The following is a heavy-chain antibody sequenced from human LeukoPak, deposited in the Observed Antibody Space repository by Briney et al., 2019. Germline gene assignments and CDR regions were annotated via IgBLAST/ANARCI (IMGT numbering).Heavy chain of an antibody. D-gene: IGHD3-22*01. V-gene: IGHV4-39*02. CDR2: IYYSGST. CDR3: ARGYYDSSGYWYYYGMDV. J-gene: IGHJ6*02. Sequence: PSETLSLTCTVSGGSISRSGYFWGWIRQPPGKGLEWIGFIYYSGSTYYNPSLQSRVTISVDTSKNHFSLDLSSVTAADTAVYYCARGYYDSSGYWYYYGMDVWGQGTTVTVSS. CDR1: GGSISRSGYF.